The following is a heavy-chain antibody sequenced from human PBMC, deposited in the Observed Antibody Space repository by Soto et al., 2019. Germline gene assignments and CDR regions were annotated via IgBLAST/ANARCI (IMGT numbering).Heavy chain of an antibody. Sequence: PSETLSLTCTVSGGSISSYYWSWIRQPPGKGLEWIGYIYYSGSTNYNPSLKSRVTISVDTSKNQFSLKLSSVTAADTAVYYCASLTTVTSYFGYWGKGTLVTVS. CDR2: IYYSGST. D-gene: IGHD4-17*01. CDR1: GGSISSYY. J-gene: IGHJ4*02. V-gene: IGHV4-59*08. CDR3: ASLTTVTSYFGY.